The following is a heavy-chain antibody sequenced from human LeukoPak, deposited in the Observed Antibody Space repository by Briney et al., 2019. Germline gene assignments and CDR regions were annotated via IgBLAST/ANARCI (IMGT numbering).Heavy chain of an antibody. Sequence: GGSLRLSCAASGFTFSSYAMSWVRQAPGKGLESVSIISGSGGSTYYADSLKGRFTISRDNAKNSLYLQMNSLRAEDTALYYCARPPGGYGWNPYYFDYWGQGTLVTVSS. V-gene: IGHV3-23*01. D-gene: IGHD1-1*01. J-gene: IGHJ4*02. CDR3: ARPPGGYGWNPYYFDY. CDR1: GFTFSSYA. CDR2: ISGSGGST.